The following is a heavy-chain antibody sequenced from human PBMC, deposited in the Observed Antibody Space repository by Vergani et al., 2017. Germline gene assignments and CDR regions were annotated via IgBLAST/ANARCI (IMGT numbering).Heavy chain of an antibody. V-gene: IGHV5-10-1*03. J-gene: IGHJ6*02. Sequence: EVQLVQSGAEVKKPGESLRISCKGSGYSFTSYWISWVRQMPGKGLEWMGRIDPSDSYTNYSPSFQGHVTISADKSISTAYLQWSSLKASDTAMYYCAREPVGYCSGGSCYSRHFGMDVWGQGTTVTVSS. CDR2: IDPSDSYT. CDR3: AREPVGYCSGGSCYSRHFGMDV. D-gene: IGHD2-15*01. CDR1: GYSFTSYW.